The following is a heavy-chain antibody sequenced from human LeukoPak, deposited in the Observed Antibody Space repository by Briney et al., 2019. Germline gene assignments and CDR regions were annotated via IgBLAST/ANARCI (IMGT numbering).Heavy chain of an antibody. D-gene: IGHD2-2*01. Sequence: GGSLRLSCAASGFTFSSYAMSWVRQAPGKGLEWVSAISGSGGSTYYADSVKGRFTISRDNSKNTLYLQMNSLRAEDTAVYYCAKEQGYCSSTSCYAPSYGMDVWGQGTTVTVSS. V-gene: IGHV3-23*01. CDR2: ISGSGGST. J-gene: IGHJ6*02. CDR3: AKEQGYCSSTSCYAPSYGMDV. CDR1: GFTFSSYA.